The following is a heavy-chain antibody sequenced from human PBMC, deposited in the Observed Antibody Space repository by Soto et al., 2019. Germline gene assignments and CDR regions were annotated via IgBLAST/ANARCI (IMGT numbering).Heavy chain of an antibody. Sequence: SETLSLTCAVYGGSFIGYYCICIRQPPGKGLEWIVEINHSGSTNYNPSLKSRVTISVDTSKNQFSLKLSSVTAADTAVYYCAFGGYYYYYGMDVWGQGTTVTVSS. J-gene: IGHJ6*02. V-gene: IGHV4-34*01. CDR1: GGSFIGYY. CDR3: AFGGYYYYYGMDV. CDR2: INHSGST. D-gene: IGHD3-10*01.